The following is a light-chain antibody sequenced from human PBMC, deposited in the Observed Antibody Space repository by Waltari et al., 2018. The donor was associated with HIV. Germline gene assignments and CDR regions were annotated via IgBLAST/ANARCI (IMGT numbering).Light chain of an antibody. CDR3: QSHDSSLSGYV. CDR2: GNS. CDR1: SSNIGAGYH. V-gene: IGLV1-40*01. Sequence: QSVLTQPPSVSGAPGQRVIISCTGSSSNIGAGYHVHWYQQLPGTAPKLLIYGNSNRPSGVPDRFSGSKSGTSASLAITGLQAEDEADYHCQSHDSSLSGYVFGTGTKVTVL. J-gene: IGLJ1*01.